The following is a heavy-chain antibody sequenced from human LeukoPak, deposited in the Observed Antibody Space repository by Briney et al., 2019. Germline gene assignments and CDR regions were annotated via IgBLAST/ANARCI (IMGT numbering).Heavy chain of an antibody. CDR2: MKQDGDEK. V-gene: IGHV3-7*05. CDR1: GFAFSSFL. J-gene: IGHJ6*02. CDR3: ARGRRLLDV. Sequence: GGSLRLSCAASGFAFSSFLMTWVRQAPGKGLECVANMKQDGDEKYFVDPLKGRFTISRDNAKNSLYLQMNSLRAEDTAVYYCARGRRLLDVWGQGTTVTVSS.